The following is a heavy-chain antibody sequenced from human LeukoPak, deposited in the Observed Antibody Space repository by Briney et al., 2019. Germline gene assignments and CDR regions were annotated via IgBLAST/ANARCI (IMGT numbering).Heavy chain of an antibody. CDR1: GFTFKSYA. V-gene: IGHV3-30-3*01. CDR3: ARSGGLQKFDY. J-gene: IGHJ4*02. D-gene: IGHD4-4*01. Sequence: GGSLRLSCSASGFTFKSYAMHWVRQAPGKGLQWVAVISYDGNTIHYADSVKGRFIISRDTSKNTLYLQMNSLRAEDTAVYYCARSGGLQKFDYWGQGTLVTVSS. CDR2: ISYDGNTI.